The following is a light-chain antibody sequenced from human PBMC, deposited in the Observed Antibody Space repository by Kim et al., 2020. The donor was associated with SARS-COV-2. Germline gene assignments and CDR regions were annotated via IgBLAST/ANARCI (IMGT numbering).Light chain of an antibody. CDR1: QSASVY. Sequence: DIQMTQSPSSLSASLGDTVTITCRASQSASVYVNWYQQKPGKAPRLLIYGASSLQSWVQSRFSGSGSGTDFTLTISSLQPEDFATYYCQQSYRTPLTFGGGTKVDIK. CDR3: QQSYRTPLT. V-gene: IGKV1-39*01. J-gene: IGKJ4*01. CDR2: GAS.